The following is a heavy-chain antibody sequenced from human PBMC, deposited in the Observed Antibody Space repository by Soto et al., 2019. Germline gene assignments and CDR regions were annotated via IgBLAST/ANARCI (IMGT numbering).Heavy chain of an antibody. CDR3: VRSGHNSNLLDY. CDR2: ITGSGNGT. V-gene: IGHV3-23*01. J-gene: IGHJ4*02. D-gene: IGHD1-1*01. CDR1: GFTFSDYY. Sequence: GGSLRLSCAASGFTFSDYYMSWIRQAPGKGLGWVSTITGSGNGTYYADSVKGRFTISXXXXXXMXYXQXXSLRVXDTAIYYCVRSGHNSNLLDYSGPAPPLTVSS.